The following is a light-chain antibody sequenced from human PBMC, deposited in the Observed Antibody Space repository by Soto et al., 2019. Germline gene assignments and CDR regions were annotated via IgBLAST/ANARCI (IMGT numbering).Light chain of an antibody. Sequence: SYELTQPPSVSVSPGQTASITCSGDKLGDKYACWYQQKPGQSPVLVIYQDNKRPSGIPERFSGSNSGNTATLTISGTQAMDEADYYCQAWDSSTYVLGTGTKLTVL. CDR1: KLGDKY. V-gene: IGLV3-1*01. CDR3: QAWDSSTYV. J-gene: IGLJ1*01. CDR2: QDN.